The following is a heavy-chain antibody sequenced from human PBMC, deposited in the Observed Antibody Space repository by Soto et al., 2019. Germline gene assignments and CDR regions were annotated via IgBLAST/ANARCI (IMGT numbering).Heavy chain of an antibody. Sequence: PSQTLSLTCAISRDGVSSNNAALNWIRQSPSRGLEWLGRTYYRSKWYNDYAVSVKSRITINPDTSKNQFSLQLNSVAPEDTALFYCARAYSGSYYYYYGMDVWGQGTTVTVSS. V-gene: IGHV6-1*01. CDR2: TYYRSKWYN. CDR1: RDGVSSNNAA. CDR3: ARAYSGSYYYYYGMDV. D-gene: IGHD1-26*01. J-gene: IGHJ6*02.